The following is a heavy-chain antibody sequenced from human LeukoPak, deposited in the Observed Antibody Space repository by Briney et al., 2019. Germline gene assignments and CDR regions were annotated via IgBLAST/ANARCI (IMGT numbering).Heavy chain of an antibody. CDR2: ISGSGGST. Sequence: GGSLRLSCAASGFTISSYAMSWVRQAPGKGLEWVSAISGSGGSTYYADSVKGRFTISRDNSKNTLYLQMNSLRAEDTAVYYCAKAGLRFLEWLVSWFDPWGQGTLVTVSS. CDR3: AKAGLRFLEWLVSWFDP. J-gene: IGHJ5*02. D-gene: IGHD3-3*01. V-gene: IGHV3-23*01. CDR1: GFTISSYA.